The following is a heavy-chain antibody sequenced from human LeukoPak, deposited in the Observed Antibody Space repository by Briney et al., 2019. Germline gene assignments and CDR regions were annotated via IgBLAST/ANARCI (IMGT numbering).Heavy chain of an antibody. CDR3: ARGLRFLEFRFDY. J-gene: IGHJ4*02. CDR2: IYYSGST. D-gene: IGHD3-3*01. V-gene: IGHV4-31*03. CDR1: GGSISSGGYY. Sequence: SETLSLTCTVSGGSISSGGYYWSWIRQHPGKGLEWIGYIYYSGSTYYNPSLKSRVTISVDTSKNQFSLKLSSVTAADTAVYYCARGLRFLEFRFDYWGQGTLVTVSS.